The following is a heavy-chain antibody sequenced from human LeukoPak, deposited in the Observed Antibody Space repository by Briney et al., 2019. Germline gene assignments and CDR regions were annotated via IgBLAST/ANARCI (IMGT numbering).Heavy chain of an antibody. V-gene: IGHV3-23*01. J-gene: IGHJ4*02. D-gene: IGHD3-3*01. Sequence: GGSLRLSCEASGFIFSNYAMSWVRQLPGRRLEWVSAITGSGGTTYYADSVKGRFTMSRDNSKNTLYLQMSSLRSEDTAVYYCATGTTYDFWSGYYLNFDYWGQGTLVTVSS. CDR3: ATGTTYDFWSGYYLNFDY. CDR2: ITGSGGTT. CDR1: GFIFSNYA.